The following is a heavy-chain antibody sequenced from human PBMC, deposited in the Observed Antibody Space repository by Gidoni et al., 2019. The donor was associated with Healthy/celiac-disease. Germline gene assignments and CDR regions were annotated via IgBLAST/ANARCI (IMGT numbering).Heavy chain of an antibody. CDR1: GGSISSSSYY. D-gene: IGHD6-13*01. Sequence: QLQLQESGPGLVKPSETLSLTCTVSGGSISSSSYYWGWIRQPPGKGLEWIGSIYYSGSTYYNPSLKSRVTISVDTSKNQFSLKLSSVTAADTAVYYCARHESLEYSSSWYNQLNYYYYYGMDVWGQGTTVTVSS. CDR3: ARHESLEYSSSWYNQLNYYYYYGMDV. CDR2: IYYSGST. J-gene: IGHJ6*02. V-gene: IGHV4-39*01.